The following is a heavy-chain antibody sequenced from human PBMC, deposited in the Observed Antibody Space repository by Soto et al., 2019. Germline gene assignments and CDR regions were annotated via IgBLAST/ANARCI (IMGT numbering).Heavy chain of an antibody. Sequence: GGSLRLSCAASGFTFSDYYMSWIRQAPGKGLDWVSYISSSSSYTNYADSVKGRFTISRDNAKNSLYLQMNSLRAEDTAVYYCARVSHTPAWVAVATQTPDYWGQGTLVTVSS. D-gene: IGHD6-19*01. CDR1: GFTFSDYY. CDR2: ISSSSSYT. V-gene: IGHV3-11*05. J-gene: IGHJ4*02. CDR3: ARVSHTPAWVAVATQTPDY.